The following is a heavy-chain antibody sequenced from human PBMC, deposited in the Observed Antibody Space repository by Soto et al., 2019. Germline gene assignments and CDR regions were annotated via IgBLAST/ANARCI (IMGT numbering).Heavy chain of an antibody. D-gene: IGHD6-13*01. CDR1: GFTFSSYS. J-gene: IGHJ6*04. CDR2: ISASGTVI. CDR3: ARRQISPPTRGAASARGAMDV. Sequence: GGSLRLSCAASGFTFSSYSLNWVRQAPGQGPEWVSFISASGTVIYYADSVKGRFTISRDNAKNSLYLQMNSLRAEDTAVYYCARRQISPPTRGAASARGAMDVWGKGTTVTVSS. V-gene: IGHV3-48*04.